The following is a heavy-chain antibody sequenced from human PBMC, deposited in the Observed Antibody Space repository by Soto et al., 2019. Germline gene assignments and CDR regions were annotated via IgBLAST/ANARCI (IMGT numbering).Heavy chain of an antibody. Sequence: ASVKVSCKASGYTFTSYDINWVRQATGQGLEWMGWMNPNSGNTGYAQKFQGRVTMTRNTSISTAYMELSSLRSEDTAVYYCARGNSGYDYPPFYYYYYYMDVWGKGTTVTVSS. CDR2: MNPNSGNT. CDR3: ARGNSGYDYPPFYYYYYYMDV. J-gene: IGHJ6*03. D-gene: IGHD5-12*01. V-gene: IGHV1-8*01. CDR1: GYTFTSYD.